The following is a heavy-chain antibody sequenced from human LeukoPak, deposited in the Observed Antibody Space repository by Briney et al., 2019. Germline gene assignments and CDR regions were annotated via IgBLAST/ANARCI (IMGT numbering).Heavy chain of an antibody. CDR1: GYTFSNYG. D-gene: IGHD2-15*01. J-gene: IGHJ2*01. CDR3: ARDPVVAATSMQFDWCFDL. Sequence: ASVKVSCKAYGYTFSNYGISWVRQAPGQGLEWLGWVTAFNENTDYSRKVQGRVTMTRDRSTDTAYMELRSLRFDDTAVYYCARDPVVAATSMQFDWCFDLWGRGTLVTVSS. V-gene: IGHV1-18*04. CDR2: VTAFNENT.